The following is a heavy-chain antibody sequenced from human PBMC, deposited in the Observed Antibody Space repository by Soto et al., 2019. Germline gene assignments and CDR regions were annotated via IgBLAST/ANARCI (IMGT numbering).Heavy chain of an antibody. J-gene: IGHJ4*02. CDR2: IIPIFGTA. Sequence: SVKVSCKASGGPFISYAIIWVRQAPGQGLEWMGGIIPIFGTANYAQKFQGRVTITADESTSTAYMELSSLRSEDTAVYYCARQGVYYDSSGYYDYWGQGTLVTVST. CDR3: ARQGVYYDSSGYYDY. CDR1: GGPFISYA. D-gene: IGHD3-22*01. V-gene: IGHV1-69*13.